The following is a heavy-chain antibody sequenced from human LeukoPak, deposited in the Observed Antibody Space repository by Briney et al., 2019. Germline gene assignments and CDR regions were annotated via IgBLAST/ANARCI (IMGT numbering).Heavy chain of an antibody. D-gene: IGHD4-17*01. CDR1: GYTLTEVS. J-gene: IGHJ4*02. CDR2: FDPADGEP. CDR3: ATEVVGYGDVHYFDS. Sequence: ASVKVSCKISGYTLTEVSMHWVRQAPGKGLEWMGGFDPADGEPIYAQKFQGRVTMSEDTSTDTAYMDLSSLRSEDTAVYYCATEVVGYGDVHYFDSWDQGTLVTVSS. V-gene: IGHV1-24*01.